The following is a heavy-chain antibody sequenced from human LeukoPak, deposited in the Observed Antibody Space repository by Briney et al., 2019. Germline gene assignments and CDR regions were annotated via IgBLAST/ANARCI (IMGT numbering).Heavy chain of an antibody. D-gene: IGHD3-10*01. Sequence: ASVKVSCKASGYTFTSYDINWVRQATGQGLEWMEWMNPNSGNTGYAQKFQGRVTMTRNTSISTAYMELSSLRSEDTAVYYCARSRPSRGGVHPNPRWFDPWGQGTLVTVSS. CDR2: MNPNSGNT. V-gene: IGHV1-8*01. CDR3: ARSRPSRGGVHPNPRWFDP. J-gene: IGHJ5*02. CDR1: GYTFTSYD.